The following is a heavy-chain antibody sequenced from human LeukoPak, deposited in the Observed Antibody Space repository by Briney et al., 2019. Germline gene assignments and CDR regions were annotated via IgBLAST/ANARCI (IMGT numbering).Heavy chain of an antibody. J-gene: IGHJ6*02. Sequence: GGSLSLSCAASGFTFSSYAMSWVRQAPGKGLEWVSVIYSGGSTYYADSVKGRFTISRDNSKNTLYLQMNSLRAEDTAVYYCARRLKDGMDVWGQGTTVTVSS. V-gene: IGHV3-66*04. CDR1: GFTFSSYA. CDR2: IYSGGST. CDR3: ARRLKDGMDV.